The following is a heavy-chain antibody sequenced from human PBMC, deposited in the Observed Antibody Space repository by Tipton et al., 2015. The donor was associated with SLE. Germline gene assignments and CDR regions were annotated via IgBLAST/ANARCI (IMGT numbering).Heavy chain of an antibody. V-gene: IGHV3-23*01. CDR3: AKNMGDGTGAFDY. CDR2: ISGGIITT. CDR1: GFNFWTSS. J-gene: IGHJ4*02. Sequence: SLRLSCAASGFNFWTSSMSWVRQAPGKGLEWVSAISGGIITTDYADSVKGQFTISRDNSKNTVFLQMSHLRVDDTAVYFCAKNMGDGTGAFDYWGQGSLVTVSS. D-gene: IGHD3-10*01.